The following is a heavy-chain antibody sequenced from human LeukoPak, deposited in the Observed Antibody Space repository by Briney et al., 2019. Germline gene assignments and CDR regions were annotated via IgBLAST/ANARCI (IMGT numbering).Heavy chain of an antibody. V-gene: IGHV3-30*18. J-gene: IGHJ4*02. CDR3: AKTTVWYCSSSACRALDY. D-gene: IGHD2-2*01. CDR2: ISYDGSNK. Sequence: GRCLRLSCAASGFTFISYAMGWVRQAPGKGLEWVSAISYDGSNKYYADSVKGRFTSSRDISRNTLYLQMNSLRAEDTAVYYCAKTTVWYCSSSACRALDYWGQGTPVTVSS. CDR1: GFTFISYA.